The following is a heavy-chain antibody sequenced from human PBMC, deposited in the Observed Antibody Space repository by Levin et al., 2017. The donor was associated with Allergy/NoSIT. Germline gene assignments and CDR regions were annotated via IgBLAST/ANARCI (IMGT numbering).Heavy chain of an antibody. V-gene: IGHV3-21*01. D-gene: IGHD3-10*01. CDR1: GFTFSIYS. CDR3: ARDSEPAFSYGSWTYAISDY. J-gene: IGHJ4*02. CDR2: ISDSSTYI. Sequence: GGSLRLSCAASGFTFSIYSMNWVRQAPGKGLEWVSSISDSSTYIYYADSVKGRFTISRDNAKNSLYLQMDSLRAEDTAVYYCARDSEPAFSYGSWTYAISDYWGQGTLVTVSS.